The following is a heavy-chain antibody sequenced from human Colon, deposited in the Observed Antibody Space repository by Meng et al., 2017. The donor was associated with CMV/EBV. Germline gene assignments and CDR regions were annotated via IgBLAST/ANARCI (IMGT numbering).Heavy chain of an antibody. V-gene: IGHV4-39*07. J-gene: IGHJ5*02. CDR1: DDSISSSNYY. D-gene: IGHD1-26*01. Sequence: SETLSLTCTVSDDSISSSNYYWGWIRQPPGKGLEWIGSIYWSGVTSYNPPLKSRVTISVDTSKNQFSLRLNSVTAADSAVYYCARGLVGNTVRIDPWGQGTLVTVSS. CDR3: ARGLVGNTVRIDP. CDR2: IYWSGVT.